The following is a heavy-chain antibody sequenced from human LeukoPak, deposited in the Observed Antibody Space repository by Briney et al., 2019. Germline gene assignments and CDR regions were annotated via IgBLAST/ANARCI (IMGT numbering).Heavy chain of an antibody. J-gene: IGHJ5*02. V-gene: IGHV4-59*01. CDR2: IYYSGST. Sequence: SETLSLTCTVSGGSISSYYWSWIRQPPGKGLEWIGYIYYSGSTNYNPSLKSRVTISVDTCKNQFSLKLSSVTAADTAVYYCARSPRYYDSSGYYYARLSWFDPWGQGTLVTVSS. D-gene: IGHD3-22*01. CDR1: GGSISSYY. CDR3: ARSPRYYDSSGYYYARLSWFDP.